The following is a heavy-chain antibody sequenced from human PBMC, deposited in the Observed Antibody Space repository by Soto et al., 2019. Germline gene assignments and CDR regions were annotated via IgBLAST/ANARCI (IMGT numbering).Heavy chain of an antibody. Sequence: GASVKVSCKASGYTFTSYGISWVRQAPGQGLEWMGWISAYNGDTNYAQKLQGRVTMTTDTSTSTAYMELRSLRSEDTAVYYCASGYCSGGSCYSCAYWGQGTLVTVSS. CDR1: GYTFTSYG. V-gene: IGHV1-18*04. J-gene: IGHJ4*02. D-gene: IGHD2-15*01. CDR2: ISAYNGDT. CDR3: ASGYCSGGSCYSCAY.